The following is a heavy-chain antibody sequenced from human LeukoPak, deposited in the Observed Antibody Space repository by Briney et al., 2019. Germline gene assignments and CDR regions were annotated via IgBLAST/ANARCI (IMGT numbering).Heavy chain of an antibody. D-gene: IGHD3-22*01. CDR2: IYPDDSDT. V-gene: IGHV5-51*01. CDR1: GYSFTSYW. CDR3: ARPNITSYYDSRGYDAFDV. Sequence: KLGESLQISCKGSGYSFTSYWIAWVRQLPGKGLEWMGIIYPDDSDTRYSPSFQGQVTISADKSVRTAYLQWSSLKASDTAMYYCARPNITSYYDSRGYDAFDVWGQGTMVTVSS. J-gene: IGHJ3*01.